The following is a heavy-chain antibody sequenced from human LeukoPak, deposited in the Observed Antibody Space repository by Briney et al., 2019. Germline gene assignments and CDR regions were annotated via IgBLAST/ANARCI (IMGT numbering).Heavy chain of an antibody. CDR1: GASISSRGGYY. V-gene: IGHV4-39*01. CDR3: ARPPVSGLIDGFDI. D-gene: IGHD3-10*01. CDR2: VFYTGST. J-gene: IGHJ3*02. Sequence: SETLSLTCTVSGASISSRGGYYWGWIRQAPGKGLEWIGSVFYTGSTHYNPSLKSRVTISVDTSNNEFSLKLRSVTAADTAVYYCARPPVSGLIDGFDIWGQGTMVTVSS.